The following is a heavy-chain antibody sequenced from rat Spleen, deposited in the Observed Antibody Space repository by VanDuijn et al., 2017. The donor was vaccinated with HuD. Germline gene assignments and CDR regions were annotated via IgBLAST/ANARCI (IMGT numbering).Heavy chain of an antibody. CDR3: ARQRTLYYFDY. Sequence: QVQLKESGPGLVQPSQTLSLTCTVSGLSLTSNSVSWIRQPPGKGLEWMGVIWTGGSTAYNSLLKSRLSISRDTSKSQVLLKMNSLQTDDTAMYFCARQRTLYYFDYWGQGVMVPVSS. D-gene: IGHD3-1*01. CDR2: IWTGGST. J-gene: IGHJ2*01. V-gene: IGHV2-47*01. CDR1: GLSLTSNS.